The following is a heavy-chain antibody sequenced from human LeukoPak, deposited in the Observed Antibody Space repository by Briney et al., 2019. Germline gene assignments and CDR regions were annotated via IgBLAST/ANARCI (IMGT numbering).Heavy chain of an antibody. CDR1: GYSFIGYS. CDR3: AREYVADSSPLFDY. Sequence: ASVKVSCKASGYSFIGYSMHWVRQAPGQGLEWMGWINPNTGGTNYAQKFQGRGTMTRDTSISTAYMELSSLRSDDTAVYHCAREYVADSSPLFDYWGQGSLLTVSS. D-gene: IGHD6-13*01. V-gene: IGHV1-2*02. CDR2: INPNTGGT. J-gene: IGHJ4*02.